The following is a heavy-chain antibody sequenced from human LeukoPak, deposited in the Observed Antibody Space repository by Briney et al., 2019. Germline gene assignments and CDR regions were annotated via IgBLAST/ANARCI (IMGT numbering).Heavy chain of an antibody. CDR2: ISTSSSYI. D-gene: IGHD3-9*01. CDR1: GFTFSSYS. J-gene: IGHJ4*02. CDR3: AKDPFGYFDWFSTSQPDY. V-gene: IGHV3-21*01. Sequence: PGGSLRLSCAASGFTFSSYSMNWVRQAPGKGLEWVSSISTSSSYIYYADSVKGRFTISRDNARNSLYLQMNSLRAEDTAVYYCAKDPFGYFDWFSTSQPDYWGQGTLVTVSS.